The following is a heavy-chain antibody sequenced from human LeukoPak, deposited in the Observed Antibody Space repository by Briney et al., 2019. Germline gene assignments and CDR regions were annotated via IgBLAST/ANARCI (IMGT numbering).Heavy chain of an antibody. CDR1: GYTFTGCY. CDR3: ARDLEPSCNWFDP. CDR2: INPNSGGT. J-gene: IGHJ5*02. D-gene: IGHD1-1*01. Sequence: GASVKVSCKASGYTFTGCYMHWVRQAPRQGLEWMGWINPNSGGTNYAQKFQGRVTMTRDTSISTAYMELSRLRSDDTAVYHCARDLEPSCNWFDPWGQGTLVTVSS. V-gene: IGHV1-2*02.